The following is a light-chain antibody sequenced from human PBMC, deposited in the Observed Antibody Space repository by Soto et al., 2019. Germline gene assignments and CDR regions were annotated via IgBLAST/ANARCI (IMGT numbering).Light chain of an antibody. CDR2: KAS. V-gene: IGKV1-5*03. CDR3: QQSRT. CDR1: QSISSW. Sequence: DIQMTQSPSTLAVSVGDTVTITCRASQSISSWLAWYQQKPGKAPKLLIQKASSLENGVPSRFSGSRSGTEFTLTITSLQPDDFATYYCQQSRTFGQGTKVEIK. J-gene: IGKJ1*01.